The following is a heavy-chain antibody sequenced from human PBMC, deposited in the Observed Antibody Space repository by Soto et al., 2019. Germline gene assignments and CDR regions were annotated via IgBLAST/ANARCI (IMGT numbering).Heavy chain of an antibody. Sequence: VGSLRLSCGASGFTFSSYGMNWVRQAPGKGLEWVSYISSSSSTIYYADSVKGRFTISRDNAKNSLYLQMNSLRDEDTAVYYCARNYYDSSGYFLDWFDPWGQGTLVTVSS. D-gene: IGHD3-22*01. CDR2: ISSSSSTI. J-gene: IGHJ5*02. CDR1: GFTFSSYG. V-gene: IGHV3-48*02. CDR3: ARNYYDSSGYFLDWFDP.